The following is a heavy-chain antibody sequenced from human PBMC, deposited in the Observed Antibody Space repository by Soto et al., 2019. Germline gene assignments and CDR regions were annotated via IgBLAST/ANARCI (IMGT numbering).Heavy chain of an antibody. V-gene: IGHV4-39*01. CDR3: ARLHGYCISTSCYGYYAMDV. D-gene: IGHD2-2*01. CDR1: AGSINNSSYS. J-gene: IGHJ6*02. Sequence: SETLPLTYTVSAGSINNSSYSWGWILQPPGKGLEWIGTFYYSGSTYYNPSLKSRVTISVDTSKNQFSLKLSSVTAADTAVYYCARLHGYCISTSCYGYYAMDVWCQGTTVT. CDR2: FYYSGST.